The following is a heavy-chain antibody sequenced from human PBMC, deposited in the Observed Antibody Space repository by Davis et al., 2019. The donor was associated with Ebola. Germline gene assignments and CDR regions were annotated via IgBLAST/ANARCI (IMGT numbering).Heavy chain of an antibody. Sequence: GESLKISCLASGFTFGSYNMNWVRQAPGKGLVWVSRINSDGSSTSYADSVKGRFTISRDNAKNTLYLQMNSLRAEDTAVYYCARVGVIVPGDYWGQGTLVTVSS. J-gene: IGHJ4*02. D-gene: IGHD3-3*01. CDR3: ARVGVIVPGDY. CDR2: INSDGSST. CDR1: GFTFGSYN. V-gene: IGHV3-74*01.